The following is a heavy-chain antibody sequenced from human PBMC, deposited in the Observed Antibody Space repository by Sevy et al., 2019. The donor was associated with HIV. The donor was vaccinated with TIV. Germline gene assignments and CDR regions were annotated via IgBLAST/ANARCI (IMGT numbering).Heavy chain of an antibody. CDR3: ARDLPPSATTVAYFDR. CDR2: ISNSGTTI. D-gene: IGHD4-17*01. Sequence: GGSLRLSCTTSGFLFSSYEMNWVRQAPGKGLEWVSYISNSGTTIYYSDSVKGRFTISRDNARNSLYLQMSSLRAEDSAVYYCARDLPPSATTVAYFDRWGQGTLVTVSS. J-gene: IGHJ4*02. CDR1: GFLFSSYE. V-gene: IGHV3-48*03.